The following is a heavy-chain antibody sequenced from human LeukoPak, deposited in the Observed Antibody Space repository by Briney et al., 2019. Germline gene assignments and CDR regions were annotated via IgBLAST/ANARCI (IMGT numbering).Heavy chain of an antibody. CDR1: GLTFSTYS. CDR2: IYNSGAKI. J-gene: IGHJ4*02. Sequence: GGSLRLSCAVSGLTFSTYSMTWVRQGPGKGLEWVSSIYNSGAKIFYADSVKGRFTISRDNSKNMLYLQMNSLRVEDTAVYYCAKDVAPDSGWDLDYWGQGTLVAVSS. V-gene: IGHV3-23*01. D-gene: IGHD6-19*01. CDR3: AKDVAPDSGWDLDY.